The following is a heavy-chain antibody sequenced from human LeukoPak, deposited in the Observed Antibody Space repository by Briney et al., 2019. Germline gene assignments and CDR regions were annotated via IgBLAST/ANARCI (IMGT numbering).Heavy chain of an antibody. CDR2: INHSGST. J-gene: IGHJ4*02. CDR3: ARSYCSSTSCYLDY. CDR1: GGSFSGYY. Sequence: PSETQSLTCAVYGGSFSGYYWSWIRQPPGKGLEWIGEINHSGSTNYNPSLKSRVTISVDTSKNQFSLKLSSVTAADTAVYYCARSYCSSTSCYLDYWGQGTLVTVSS. V-gene: IGHV4-34*01. D-gene: IGHD2-2*01.